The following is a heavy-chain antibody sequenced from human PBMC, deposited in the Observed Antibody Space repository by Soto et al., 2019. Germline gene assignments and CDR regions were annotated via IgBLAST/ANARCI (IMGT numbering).Heavy chain of an antibody. V-gene: IGHV5-51*01. CDR2: IYPGDSDT. Sequence: GESLTISCRGAGYSFTPYWIGWVRQMPGKGLEWMGIIYPGDSDTRYSPSFQGQVTISADKSISTAYLQWSSLQASDTAMYYCARPNGPRHYYYGMDVWGQGTTVTVSS. D-gene: IGHD1-1*01. CDR1: GYSFTPYW. J-gene: IGHJ6*02. CDR3: ARPNGPRHYYYGMDV.